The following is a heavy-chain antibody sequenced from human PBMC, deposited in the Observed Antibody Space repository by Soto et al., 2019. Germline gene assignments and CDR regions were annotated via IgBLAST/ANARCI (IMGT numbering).Heavy chain of an antibody. CDR2: INHSGST. Sequence: SETLSLTCAVYGGSFSGYYWSWIRQPPGKGLEWIGEINHSGSTNYNPSIKSRVTISVDTSKNQFSLKLSSVTAADTAVYYCARVTGGIVVVPAAKPSYNWFDPWGQGTLVTVSS. V-gene: IGHV4-34*01. D-gene: IGHD2-2*01. J-gene: IGHJ5*02. CDR1: GGSFSGYY. CDR3: ARVTGGIVVVPAAKPSYNWFDP.